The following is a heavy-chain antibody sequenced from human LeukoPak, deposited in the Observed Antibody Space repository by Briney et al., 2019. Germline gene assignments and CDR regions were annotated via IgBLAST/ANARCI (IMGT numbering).Heavy chain of an antibody. J-gene: IGHJ4*02. CDR1: GGSISSGYC. D-gene: IGHD5-18*01. V-gene: IGHV4-4*02. Sequence: PSGTLSLTCVVSGGSISSGYCWSWVRQSPGEGLEWIGGIHYSGGTKYNPSLKSRVTISIDNSKNQYSLKLSSVTAADTAIYYCARNTAYDQEYWGQGTLVTVSS. CDR2: IHYSGGT. CDR3: ARNTAYDQEY.